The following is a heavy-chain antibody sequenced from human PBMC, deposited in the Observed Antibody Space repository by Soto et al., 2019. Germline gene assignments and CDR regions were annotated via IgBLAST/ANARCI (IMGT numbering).Heavy chain of an antibody. CDR3: ANLYDFWSGYYGMDV. V-gene: IGHV3-30*18. CDR2: ISYDGSNK. CDR1: GFTFSSYG. J-gene: IGHJ6*02. Sequence: GGSLRLSCAASGFTFSSYGMHWVRQAPGKGLEWVAVISYDGSNKYYADSVKGRFTISRDNSKNTLYLQMNSLRAEDTAVYYCANLYDFWSGYYGMDVWGQGTTVTVSS. D-gene: IGHD3-3*01.